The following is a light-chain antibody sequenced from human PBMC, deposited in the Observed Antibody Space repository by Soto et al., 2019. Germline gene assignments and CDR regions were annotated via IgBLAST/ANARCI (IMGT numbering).Light chain of an antibody. V-gene: IGKV3-20*01. J-gene: IGKJ4*01. CDR1: QNIRSNF. Sequence: EIVLTQSPGTLSLSPGDRATLSCRASQNIRSNFLTWHQQKPGQAPRLLIYGASSRATGIPDKFSGSGSGTDFTLTISRLEPEDFAVYYCQQYASTPLTFGGGTKVEIK. CDR3: QQYASTPLT. CDR2: GAS.